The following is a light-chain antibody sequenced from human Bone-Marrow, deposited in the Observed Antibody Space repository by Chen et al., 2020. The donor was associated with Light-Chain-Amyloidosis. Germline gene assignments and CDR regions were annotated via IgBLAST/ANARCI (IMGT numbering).Light chain of an antibody. CDR3: LQSYSTART. CDR2: AAS. CDR1: QSISSY. Sequence: DIQMTQSPSSLSASVGDRVTITCRESQSISSYLNWYQQKPGKGPKLLIYAASRLKSGLPSRFSGSGSGTDFTLTSSSLRPEHFATYYCLQSYSTARTLGQVPTLAIK. J-gene: IGKJ2*01. V-gene: IGKV1-39*01.